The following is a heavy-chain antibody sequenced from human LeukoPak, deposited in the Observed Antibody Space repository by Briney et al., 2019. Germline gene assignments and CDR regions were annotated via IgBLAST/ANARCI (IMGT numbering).Heavy chain of an antibody. CDR3: TRQNCTGGSCSYVDC. Sequence: QTGGSLRLSCAASGFTFSDSYMHWVRQASGKGLEWVGLLRTKTRNYAATYAESVKGRFTISRDDSKNTAYLQMNSLKMEDTAVYYCTRQNCTGGSCSYVDCWGQGTLVTVSS. J-gene: IGHJ4*02. CDR2: LRTKTRNYAA. D-gene: IGHD2-8*02. V-gene: IGHV3-73*01. CDR1: GFTFSDSY.